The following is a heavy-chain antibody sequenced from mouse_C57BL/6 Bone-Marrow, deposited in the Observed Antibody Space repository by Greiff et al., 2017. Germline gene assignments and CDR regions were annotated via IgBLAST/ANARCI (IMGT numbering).Heavy chain of an antibody. V-gene: IGHV1-63*01. CDR1: GYTFTNYW. D-gene: IGHD1-1*01. J-gene: IGHJ3*01. Sequence: VMLVESGAELVRPGTSVKMSCKASGYTFTNYWIGWAKQRPGHGLEWIGDIYPGGGYTNYNEKFKGKATLTADKSSSTAYMQFSSLTSEDSAIYYCAYYCGSIYWFAYWGQGTLVTVSA. CDR3: AYYCGSIYWFAY. CDR2: IYPGGGYT.